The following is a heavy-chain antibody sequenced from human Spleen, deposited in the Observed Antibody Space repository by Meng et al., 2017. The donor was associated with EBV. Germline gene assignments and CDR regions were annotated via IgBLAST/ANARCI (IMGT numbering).Heavy chain of an antibody. CDR2: INHSGIT. Sequence: QLQQWGAGLLNPSETLSLTCAVYGGSFNDYSWTWIRQPPGKGLEWIGEINHSGITNYNPSLKSRVTISVDTSKNQFSLKLSSVTAADTAVYYCARAGSFLGIIDSWGQGTLVTVPS. CDR1: GGSFNDYS. V-gene: IGHV4-34*01. J-gene: IGHJ5*01. D-gene: IGHD2/OR15-2a*01. CDR3: ARAGSFLGIIDS.